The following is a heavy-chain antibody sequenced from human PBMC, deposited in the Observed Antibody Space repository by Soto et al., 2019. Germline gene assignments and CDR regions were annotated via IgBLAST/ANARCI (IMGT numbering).Heavy chain of an antibody. CDR3: ARSGRVSSTSCCHDAFDI. Sequence: QVQLQESGPGLVKPSQTLSLTCTVSGGSISSGGYYWSWIRQHPGKGLEWIGYIYYSGSTYYNPXXKMRVTIAVDXXKXQXXLKLSSVTAADTAVYYCARSGRVSSTSCCHDAFDIWGQGTMVTVSS. D-gene: IGHD2-2*01. CDR1: GGSISSGGYY. V-gene: IGHV4-31*03. J-gene: IGHJ3*02. CDR2: IYYSGST.